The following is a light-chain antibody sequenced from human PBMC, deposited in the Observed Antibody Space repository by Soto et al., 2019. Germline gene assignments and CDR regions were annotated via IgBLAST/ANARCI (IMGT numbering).Light chain of an antibody. V-gene: IGKV2-28*01. CDR1: QSLLHSNGFNY. Sequence: VMTQSPLSLPVTPGEPASISCRSSQSLLHSNGFNYLDWYLQKPGQSPKLLIYMGSNRASGVPDRYSGSGSGTDFTMSISRVEAEDVGIYYCMQAVQTPWTFGQGTKVEFK. CDR3: MQAVQTPWT. CDR2: MGS. J-gene: IGKJ1*01.